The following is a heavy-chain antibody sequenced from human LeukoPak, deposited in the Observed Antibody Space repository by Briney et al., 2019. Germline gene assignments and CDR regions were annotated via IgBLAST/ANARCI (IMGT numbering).Heavy chain of an antibody. CDR2: IYYSGST. CDR3: AARSERGYRDY. D-gene: IGHD5-18*01. J-gene: IGHJ4*02. Sequence: PSETLSLTCTVSGGSISSHYWSWIRQPPGKGLEWIGYIYYSGSTNYNPSLKSRVTISVDTSKNQFSLKLSSVTAADTAVYYCAARSERGYRDYWGQGTLVTVSS. V-gene: IGHV4-59*08. CDR1: GGSISSHY.